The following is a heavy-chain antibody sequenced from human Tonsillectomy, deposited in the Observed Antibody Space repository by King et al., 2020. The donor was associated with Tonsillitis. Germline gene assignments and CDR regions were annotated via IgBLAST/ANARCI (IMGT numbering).Heavy chain of an antibody. Sequence: VQLVESGGGLVQPGGSLRLSCAASGFTFSSYSMNWVRQAPGKGLEWVSYISSSSSTIYYADSVKGRFTISRDNAKNSLYLQMNSLRAEDTAVYYCAGESRIPGDIVVVVATGYIDYWGQGTLVTVSS. CDR2: ISSSSSTI. CDR3: AGESRIPGDIVVVVATGYIDY. V-gene: IGHV3-48*01. D-gene: IGHD2-15*01. CDR1: GFTFSSYS. J-gene: IGHJ4*02.